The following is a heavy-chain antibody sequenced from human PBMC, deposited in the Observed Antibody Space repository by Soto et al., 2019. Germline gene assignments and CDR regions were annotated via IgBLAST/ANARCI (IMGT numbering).Heavy chain of an antibody. V-gene: IGHV1-3*01. Sequence: ASVKVSCKASGYTFTSYAMHWVRQAPGQRLEWMGWINAGNGNTKYSQKFQGRVTITRDTSASTAYMELSSLRSEDTAVYYCARACSGGSCHIVDYYYGMDVWGQGTTVTVSS. J-gene: IGHJ6*02. CDR2: INAGNGNT. CDR1: GYTFTSYA. D-gene: IGHD2-15*01. CDR3: ARACSGGSCHIVDYYYGMDV.